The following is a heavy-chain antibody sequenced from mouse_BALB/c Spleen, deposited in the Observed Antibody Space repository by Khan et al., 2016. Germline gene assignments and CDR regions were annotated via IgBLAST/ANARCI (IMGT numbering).Heavy chain of an antibody. D-gene: IGHD1-1*01. CDR1: GYTFTNFG. V-gene: IGHV9-3-1*01. Sequence: QIQLVQSGPELKKPGETVKISCKASGYTFTNFGINWVRQAPGKGLEWMDWINTNTGATTYADDFKGRFAFSLETSASTAYLQINNLKNEDTATXFCATGITTVIATRGHYWGQGTTLTVSS. CDR3: ATGITTVIATRGHY. CDR2: INTNTGAT. J-gene: IGHJ2*01.